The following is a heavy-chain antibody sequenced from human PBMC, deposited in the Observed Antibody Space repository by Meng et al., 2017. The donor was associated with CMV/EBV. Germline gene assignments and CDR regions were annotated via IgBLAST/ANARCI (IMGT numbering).Heavy chain of an antibody. CDR1: GGTFSSYT. Sequence: SVKVSCEASGGTFSSYTISWVRQAPGQGLEWMGRIIPILGIANYAQKFQGRVTITADKSTSTAYMELSSLRSEDTAVYYCARDRRGVQLERRGWFDPWGQGTLVTVSS. V-gene: IGHV1-69*04. D-gene: IGHD1-1*01. CDR2: IIPILGIA. CDR3: ARDRRGVQLERRGWFDP. J-gene: IGHJ5*02.